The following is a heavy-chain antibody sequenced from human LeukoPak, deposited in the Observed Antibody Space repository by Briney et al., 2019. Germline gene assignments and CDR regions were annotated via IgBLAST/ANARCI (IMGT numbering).Heavy chain of an antibody. CDR3: AKDPRGDYDFWSGYYPHGY. CDR1: GFTFSSYG. V-gene: IGHV3-30*02. D-gene: IGHD3-3*01. Sequence: GGSLRLSCAASGFTFSSYGMHWVRQAPGKGLEWVAFIRYDGSNKYYADSVKGRFTISRDNSKNTLYLQMNSLRAEDTAVYYCAKDPRGDYDFWSGYYPHGYWGQGTLVTVSS. J-gene: IGHJ4*02. CDR2: IRYDGSNK.